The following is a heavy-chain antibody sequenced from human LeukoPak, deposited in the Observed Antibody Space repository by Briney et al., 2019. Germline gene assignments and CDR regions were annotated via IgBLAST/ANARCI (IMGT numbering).Heavy chain of an antibody. CDR3: VRGTGY. V-gene: IGHV3-7*04. D-gene: IGHD2-8*02. Sequence: PGGSLRLSCVASGFTFSNHWMNWDRQAPGKGLECVANINQDGSEKNYVDSVKGRFTISRDNAKNSLYLQMNSLRVEDTAVYYCVRGTGYWGQGTLVTVSS. J-gene: IGHJ4*02. CDR1: GFTFSNHW. CDR2: INQDGSEK.